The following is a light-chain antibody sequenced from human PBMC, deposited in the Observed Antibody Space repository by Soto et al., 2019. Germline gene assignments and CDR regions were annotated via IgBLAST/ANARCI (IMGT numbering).Light chain of an antibody. Sequence: AIRMTQSPSSLSASTGDRVTITCRASQGISSYLAWYQQKPGKAPKLLIYAAYTLQSGVQSRFSGSGSGTDFTLTIRCLQSEDFATYYCKQYYSYPYTFGQGTRLEIK. CDR1: QGISSY. CDR2: AAY. V-gene: IGKV1-8*01. J-gene: IGKJ5*01. CDR3: KQYYSYPYT.